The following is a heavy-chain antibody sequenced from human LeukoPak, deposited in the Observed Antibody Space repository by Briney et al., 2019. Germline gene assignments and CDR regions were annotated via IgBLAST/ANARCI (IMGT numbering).Heavy chain of an antibody. CDR1: GFTFSSYS. V-gene: IGHV3-48*04. D-gene: IGHD6-13*01. Sequence: GGSLRLSCAASGFTFSSYSMNWVRQAPGKGLEWVSYISSSSSTIYYADSVKGRFTISRDNAKNSLYLQMNSLRAEDTAVYYCAKEYSSLFDSWGQGTLVTVSS. J-gene: IGHJ4*02. CDR2: ISSSSSTI. CDR3: AKEYSSLFDS.